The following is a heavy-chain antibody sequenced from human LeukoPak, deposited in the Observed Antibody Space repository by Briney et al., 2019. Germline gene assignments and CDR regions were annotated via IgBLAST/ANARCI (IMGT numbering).Heavy chain of an antibody. CDR1: GFTFTSSA. D-gene: IGHD3-9*01. CDR2: IVVGSGNT. J-gene: IGHJ4*02. Sequence: ASVKVSCKASGFTFTSSAVQWVRQARGQRLEWIGWIVVGSGNTNYAQKFQERVTITRDMSTSTAYMELSSLRSEDTAVYYCAAGSLDWSPFDYWGQGTLVTVSS. V-gene: IGHV1-58*01. CDR3: AAGSLDWSPFDY.